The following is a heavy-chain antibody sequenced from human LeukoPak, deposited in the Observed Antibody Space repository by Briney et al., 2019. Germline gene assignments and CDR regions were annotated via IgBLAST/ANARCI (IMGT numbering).Heavy chain of an antibody. J-gene: IGHJ4*02. CDR1: GYTFTGYY. CDR2: INPNSGGT. Sequence: ASVKVSCKASGYTFTGYYMHWVRQAPGQGLEWMGWINPNSGGTNYAQKFQGRVTMTRDTSISTAYMELSRLTSDDTAVYYCAVVMVVTTTPSFDHWGQGTLVTVSS. V-gene: IGHV1-2*02. D-gene: IGHD4/OR15-4a*01. CDR3: AVVMVVTTTPSFDH.